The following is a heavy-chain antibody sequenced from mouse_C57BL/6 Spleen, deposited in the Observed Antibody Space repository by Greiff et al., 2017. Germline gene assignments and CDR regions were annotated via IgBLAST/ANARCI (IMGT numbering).Heavy chain of an antibody. CDR3: AREGITAVVARYFDV. CDR1: GFTFSDYY. Sequence: VQVVESEGGLVQPGSSMKLSCTASGFTFSDYYMAWVRQVPEKGLEWVANINYDGSSTYYLDSLKNRFIISRANAKNILYLQMSSLKSEDTATYYCAREGITAVVARYFDVWGTGTTVTVSS. CDR2: INYDGSST. J-gene: IGHJ1*03. D-gene: IGHD1-1*01. V-gene: IGHV5-16*01.